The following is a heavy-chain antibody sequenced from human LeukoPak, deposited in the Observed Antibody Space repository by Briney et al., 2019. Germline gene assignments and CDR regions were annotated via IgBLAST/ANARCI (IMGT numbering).Heavy chain of an antibody. CDR1: GGTFISYA. Sequence: SVKVSCKASGGTFISYAISWVRQAPGQGLEWMGGIIPIFGTANYAQKFQGRVTITADESTSTAYMELSSLRSEDTAVYYCASSALITGTTGYFDYWGQGTLVTVSS. CDR2: IIPIFGTA. D-gene: IGHD1-20*01. J-gene: IGHJ4*02. V-gene: IGHV1-69*01. CDR3: ASSALITGTTGYFDY.